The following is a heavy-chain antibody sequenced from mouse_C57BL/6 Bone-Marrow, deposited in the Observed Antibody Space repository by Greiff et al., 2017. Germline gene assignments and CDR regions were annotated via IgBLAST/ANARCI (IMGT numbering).Heavy chain of an antibody. CDR1: GYTFTSYG. D-gene: IGHD1-1*01. V-gene: IGHV1-81*01. J-gene: IGHJ2*01. CDR2: IYPRSGNT. Sequence: VQLQQSGAELARPGASVTLSCKASGYTFTSYGISWVKQRTGQGLEWIGEIYPRSGNTYYNEKFKGKATLTADKSSSTAYMKLRSLTSEDTAVYFCAREFTTVVRDYWGQGTTLTVSS. CDR3: AREFTTVVRDY.